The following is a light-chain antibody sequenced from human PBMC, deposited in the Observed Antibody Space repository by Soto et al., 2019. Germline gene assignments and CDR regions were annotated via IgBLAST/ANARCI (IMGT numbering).Light chain of an antibody. J-gene: IGKJ1*01. CDR3: QQYYSFPRT. V-gene: IGKV1-39*01. Sequence: DIQLTQSPSSLSASVGDRVTITCRASQSISTYVNWYQQKPGKAPELLIYAASTLQSGVPSRFSGSGSGTDFTLTISCLQSEDFATYYCQQYYSFPRTFGQGTKVGI. CDR1: QSISTY. CDR2: AAS.